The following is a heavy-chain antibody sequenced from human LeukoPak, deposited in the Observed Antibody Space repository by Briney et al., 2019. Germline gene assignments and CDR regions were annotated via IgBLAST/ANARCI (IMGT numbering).Heavy chain of an antibody. CDR1: GGSISSYY. CDR3: ARGGTYCGRDCYSYAFDI. V-gene: IGHV4-34*01. J-gene: IGHJ3*02. CDR2: INHSGST. Sequence: SETLSLTCTVSGGSISSYYWSWIRQPPGKGLEWIGEINHSGSTNYNPSLKSRVTISVDTSKNQFSLKLSSVTAADTAVYYCARGGTYCGRDCYSYAFDIWGQGTMVTVSS. D-gene: IGHD2-21*02.